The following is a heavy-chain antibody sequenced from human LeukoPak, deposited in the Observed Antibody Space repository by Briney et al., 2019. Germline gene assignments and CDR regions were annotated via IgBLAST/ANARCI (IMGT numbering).Heavy chain of an antibody. CDR3: ARDSGYCSSTSCYIAFDI. D-gene: IGHD2-2*02. CDR1: GGSISSYY. Sequence: SETLSLTCTVSGGSISSYYWSWIRQPAGKGLEWIGRIYTSGSTNYNPSLKSRVTMSVDTSKNQFSLKLSSVTAADTVVYYCARDSGYCSSTSCYIAFDIWGQGTMVTVSS. CDR2: IYTSGST. J-gene: IGHJ3*02. V-gene: IGHV4-4*07.